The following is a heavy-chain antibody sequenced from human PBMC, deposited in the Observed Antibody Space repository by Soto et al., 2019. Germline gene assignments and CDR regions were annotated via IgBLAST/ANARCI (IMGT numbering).Heavy chain of an antibody. CDR2: IYYSGST. J-gene: IGHJ5*02. CDR3: ARERHTVVVSAEGWFDP. D-gene: IGHD2-21*02. CDR1: GGSISNGGYY. V-gene: IGHV4-31*03. Sequence: QVQLQESGPGLVKPSQTLSLTGTVSGGSISNGGYYWSWIRQHPEKGLEWIGYIYYSGSTYYNPSLKSRVTIAVDTSKIQFSLKRNSVTAADTAVYYCARERHTVVVSAEGWFDPWGRGTLVTVSS.